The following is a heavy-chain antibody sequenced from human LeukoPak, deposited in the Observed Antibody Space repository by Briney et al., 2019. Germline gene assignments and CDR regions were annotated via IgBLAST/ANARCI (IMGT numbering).Heavy chain of an antibody. D-gene: IGHD3-22*01. CDR2: ISAYNGNT. CDR3: ARDDDYYDSSGPSDY. Sequence: ASVKVSCEASGYTFTSYGISWVRQAPGQGLEWMGWISAYNGNTNYAQKLQGRVTMTTDTSTSTAYMELRSLRSDDTAVYYCARDDDYYDSSGPSDYWGQGTLVTVSS. CDR1: GYTFTSYG. J-gene: IGHJ4*02. V-gene: IGHV1-18*01.